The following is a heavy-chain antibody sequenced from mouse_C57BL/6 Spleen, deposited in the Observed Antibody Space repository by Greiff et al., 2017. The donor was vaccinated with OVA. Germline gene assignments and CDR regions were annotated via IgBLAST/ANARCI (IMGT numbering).Heavy chain of an antibody. CDR3: ARQNYARYFDV. J-gene: IGHJ1*03. CDR2: IDPSDSYT. D-gene: IGHD1-1*02. Sequence: VQLQQSGAELVKPGASVKLSCKASGYTFTSYWMQWVKQRPGQGLEWIGEIDPSDSYTNYTQKFKGKATLTVDTSSSTAYLQLSSLTSEDSAVYYCARQNYARYFDVWGTGTTVTVSS. V-gene: IGHV1-50*01. CDR1: GYTFTSYW.